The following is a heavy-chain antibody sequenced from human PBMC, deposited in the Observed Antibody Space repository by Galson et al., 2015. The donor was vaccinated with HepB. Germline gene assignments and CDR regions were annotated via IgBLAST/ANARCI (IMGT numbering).Heavy chain of an antibody. J-gene: IGHJ6*03. V-gene: IGHV1-8*01. Sequence: SVKVSCKASGYTFTSYDINWVRQATGQGLEWMGWMNPNSGNTGYAQKFQGRVTMTRNTSISTAYMELSSLRSEDTAVYYCARVGQNYYYMDVWGKGTTVTVSS. CDR2: MNPNSGNT. CDR1: GYTFTSYD. CDR3: ARVGQNYYYMDV. D-gene: IGHD3/OR15-3a*01.